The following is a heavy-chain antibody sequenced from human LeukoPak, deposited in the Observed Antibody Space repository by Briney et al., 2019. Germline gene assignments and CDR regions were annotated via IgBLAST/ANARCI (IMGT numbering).Heavy chain of an antibody. CDR2: INHSGST. CDR3: ARIIAVAPDYYYYYMDV. V-gene: IGHV4-34*01. CDR1: GGSFSGYY. J-gene: IGHJ6*03. D-gene: IGHD6-19*01. Sequence: SETLSLTCAVYGGSFSGYYWRWIRQPPGKGLEWIGEINHSGSTNYNPSLKSRVTISVDTSKNQFSLKLSSVTAADTAVYYCARIIAVAPDYYYYYMDVWGKGTTVTVSS.